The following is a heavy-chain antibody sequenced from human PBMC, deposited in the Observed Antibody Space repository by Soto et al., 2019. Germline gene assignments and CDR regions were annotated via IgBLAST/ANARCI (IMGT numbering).Heavy chain of an antibody. CDR3: AYTSGWYAGVH. CDR1: GGSISSSSYY. CDR2: MYYGGKT. D-gene: IGHD6-19*01. Sequence: SETLSLTCTVSGGSISSSSYYWGWIRQPPGKGLEWIGSMYYGGKTYYNPSLKSRLTISVDTSKNQFSLKLISVTAADTAVYYCAYTSGWYAGVHWGQGTLVTVSS. J-gene: IGHJ4*02. V-gene: IGHV4-39*01.